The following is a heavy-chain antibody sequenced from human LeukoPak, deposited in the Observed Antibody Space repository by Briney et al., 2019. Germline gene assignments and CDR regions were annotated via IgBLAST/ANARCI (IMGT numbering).Heavy chain of an antibody. CDR3: ARDLTPSRSTLLWFGDPTNDYYYYYMDV. CDR2: ISWNSGSI. Sequence: PGGSLRLSCAASGFTFDDYAMHWVRQAPGKGLEWVSGISWNSGSIVYADSVKGRFTISRDNAKNSLYLQMNSLRAEDTAVYYCARDLTPSRSTLLWFGDPTNDYYYYYMDVWGKGTTVTVSS. D-gene: IGHD3-10*01. V-gene: IGHV3-9*01. CDR1: GFTFDDYA. J-gene: IGHJ6*03.